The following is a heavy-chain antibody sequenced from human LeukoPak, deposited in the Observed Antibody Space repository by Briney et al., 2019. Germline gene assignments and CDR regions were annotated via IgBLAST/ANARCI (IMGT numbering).Heavy chain of an antibody. CDR3: ARDFYLVATSGTYDY. D-gene: IGHD5-12*01. Sequence: PGGSLRLSCAASGFTFSSYAMHWVRQAPGKGLEWVAVISYDGSNKYYADSVKGRFTISRDNSKHTLYLQMNSLRAEDTAVYYCARDFYLVATSGTYDYWGQGTLVTVSS. V-gene: IGHV3-30-3*01. CDR2: ISYDGSNK. CDR1: GFTFSSYA. J-gene: IGHJ4*02.